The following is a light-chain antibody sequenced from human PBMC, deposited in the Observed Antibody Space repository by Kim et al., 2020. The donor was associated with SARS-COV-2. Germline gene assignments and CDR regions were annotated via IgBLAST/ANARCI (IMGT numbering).Light chain of an antibody. CDR3: QKYNSAPWT. V-gene: IGKV1-27*01. CDR2: AAS. Sequence: ASVGDRVTVTCRASQGINNYLAWYQQRPGKVPKLLIYAASTLQSGVPSRFSGSGFGTDFTLTISSLQPEDGATYYCQKYNSAPWTFGRGTKVDIK. J-gene: IGKJ1*01. CDR1: QGINNY.